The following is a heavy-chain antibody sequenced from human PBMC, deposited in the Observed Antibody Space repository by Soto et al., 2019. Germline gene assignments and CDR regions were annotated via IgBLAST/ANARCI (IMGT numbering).Heavy chain of an antibody. D-gene: IGHD6-13*01. J-gene: IGHJ5*02. CDR2: ISAYNGNT. CDR3: ARGLRPMFPLYSSSWHEQDNWFDP. V-gene: IGHV1-18*01. Sequence: GASVKVSCKASGYTFTSYGISWVRQAPGQGLEWMGWISAYNGNTNYAQKLQGRVTMTTDTSTSTAYMELRSLRSDDTAVYYCARGLRPMFPLYSSSWHEQDNWFDPWGQGTLVTVSS. CDR1: GYTFTSYG.